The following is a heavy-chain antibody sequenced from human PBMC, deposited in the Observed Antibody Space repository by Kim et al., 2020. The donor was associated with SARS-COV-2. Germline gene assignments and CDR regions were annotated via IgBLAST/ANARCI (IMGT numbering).Heavy chain of an antibody. CDR1: GFFIRDYG. CDR2: IWADGSNK. D-gene: IGHD3-10*01. J-gene: IGHJ4*02. V-gene: IGHV3-33*08. Sequence: GGSLRLSCAASGFFIRDYGFHWVRQAPGKGLQWVADIWADGSNKYYADSVKGRFIISRDTSENTVYLQMNSLRDEDTAVYYCARDLSFCSLDFCGQGTLVSVSS. CDR3: ARDLSFCSLDF.